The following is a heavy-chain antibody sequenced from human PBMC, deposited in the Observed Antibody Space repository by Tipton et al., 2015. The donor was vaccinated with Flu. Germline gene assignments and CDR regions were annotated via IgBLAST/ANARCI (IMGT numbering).Heavy chain of an antibody. CDR2: IYTSGST. V-gene: IGHV4-4*07. Sequence: TLSLTCTVSGGSISSYYWSWTRQPAGKGLEWIGRIYTSGSTNYNPSLKSRVTMSVDTSKNQFSLRLSSVTAADTAVYYCARGRYDFWSGYYGKDAFDIWGQGTMVAVSS. D-gene: IGHD3-3*01. CDR1: GGSISSYY. CDR3: ARGRYDFWSGYYGKDAFDI. J-gene: IGHJ3*02.